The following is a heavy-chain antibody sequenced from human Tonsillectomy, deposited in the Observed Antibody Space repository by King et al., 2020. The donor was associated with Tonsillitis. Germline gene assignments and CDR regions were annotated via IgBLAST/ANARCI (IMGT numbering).Heavy chain of an antibody. CDR3: AILGVTTDFDY. D-gene: IGHD4-17*01. CDR2: IKQDGRAK. Sequence: VQLVESGGGLVQPGGSLRLSCAASGFTFNTYWMTWVRQAPGKGLEWVASIKQDGRAKFYVESVRGRLTISRDNADNSVHLQMNSLRAEETALYYCAILGVTTDFDYWGQGTLVTVSS. CDR1: GFTFNTYW. V-gene: IGHV3-7*01. J-gene: IGHJ4*02.